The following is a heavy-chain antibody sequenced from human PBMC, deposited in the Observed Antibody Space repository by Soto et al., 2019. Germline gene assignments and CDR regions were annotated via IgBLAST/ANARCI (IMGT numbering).Heavy chain of an antibody. D-gene: IGHD6-13*01. J-gene: IGHJ6*01. CDR3: AKVDGVTSSSRYHGMHS. V-gene: IGHV3-30*18. Sequence: GGSLRLSCAASGFTFSSYGMHWVRQAPGKGLEWVAVISYDGSNKYYADSVKGRFTISRDNSKNTLYLQMNSLRAEDTAVYYCAKVDGVTSSSRYHGMHSYRKESTVT. CDR1: GFTFSSYG. CDR2: ISYDGSNK.